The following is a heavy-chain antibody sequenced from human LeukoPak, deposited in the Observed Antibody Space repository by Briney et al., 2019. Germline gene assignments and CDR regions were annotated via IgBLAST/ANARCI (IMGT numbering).Heavy chain of an antibody. CDR2: ISYDGSNK. V-gene: IGHV3-30*18. CDR3: AKEMYQLPREFDY. Sequence: GGSLRLSCAASGFTFSSYGMHWVRQAPGKGPEWVAVISYDGSNKYYADSVKGRFTISRDNSKNTLYLQMNSLRAEDTAVYYCAKEMYQLPREFDYWGQGTLVTVSS. D-gene: IGHD2-2*01. J-gene: IGHJ4*02. CDR1: GFTFSSYG.